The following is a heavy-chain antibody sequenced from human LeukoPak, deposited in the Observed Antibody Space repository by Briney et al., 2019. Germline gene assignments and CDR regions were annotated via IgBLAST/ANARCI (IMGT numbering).Heavy chain of an antibody. V-gene: IGHV3-23*01. CDR1: GFTFSSYT. CDR3: ARDGEDHYYDY. CDR2: ISDPHSGSET. D-gene: IGHD7-27*01. J-gene: IGHJ4*02. Sequence: GGSLRLSCAASGFTFSSYTMNWVRQALGQGLEWVSTISDPHSGSETHYADSVKGRFTISRDNSMNTVYLEMNSLRAEDTAVYYCARDGEDHYYDYWGQGTLVTVST.